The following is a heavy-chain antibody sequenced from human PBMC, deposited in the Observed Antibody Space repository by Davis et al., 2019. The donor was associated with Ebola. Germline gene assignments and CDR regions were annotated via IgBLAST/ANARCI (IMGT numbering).Heavy chain of an antibody. CDR3: AREVTGYGENWPFDY. J-gene: IGHJ4*02. V-gene: IGHV1-2*02. CDR2: INPNSGGT. CDR1: GYTFTGYY. Sequence: ASVKVSCKASGYTFTGYYMHWVRQAPGQGLEWMGWINPNSGGTNYAQKFQGRVTMTRDTSISTAYMELSRLRSDDTAVYYCAREVTGYGENWPFDYWGQGTLVTVSS. D-gene: IGHD4-17*01.